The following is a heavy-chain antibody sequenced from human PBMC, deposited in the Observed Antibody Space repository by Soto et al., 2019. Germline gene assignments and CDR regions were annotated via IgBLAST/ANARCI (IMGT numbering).Heavy chain of an antibody. J-gene: IGHJ4*02. CDR2: IYPGDSDT. CDR3: ARGGRARPFDY. V-gene: IGHV5-51*01. D-gene: IGHD2-15*01. CDR1: GYTFTSYW. Sequence: KVSCKASGYTFTSYWIGWVRQMPGKGLEWMGIIYPGDSDTRYSRSFHGQVTIAADKSLSTAYLQWGSLKASDNAMYYCARGGRARPFDYWGQGTMVTVSS.